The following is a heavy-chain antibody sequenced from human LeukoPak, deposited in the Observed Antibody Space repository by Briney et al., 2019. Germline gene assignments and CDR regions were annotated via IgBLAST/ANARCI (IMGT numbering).Heavy chain of an antibody. CDR2: ISSGSSYI. J-gene: IGHJ3*02. CDR3: ARGHWGWDAFDI. V-gene: IGHV3-21*01. D-gene: IGHD7-27*01. Sequence: GGSLRLSCAASGFTFSSYNMNWVRQAPGKGLEWVSSISSGSSYIYYADSVKGRFTISRDNAKNSLFLQMNSLRAEDTAVYYCARGHWGWDAFDIWGQGTMVTVSS. CDR1: GFTFSSYN.